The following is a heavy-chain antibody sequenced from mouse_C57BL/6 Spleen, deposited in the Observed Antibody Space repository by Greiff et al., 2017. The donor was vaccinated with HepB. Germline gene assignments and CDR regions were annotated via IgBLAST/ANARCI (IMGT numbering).Heavy chain of an antibody. J-gene: IGHJ1*03. CDR2: IYPGDGDT. CDR3: ARGTSDLYWYFDV. V-gene: IGHV1-80*01. Sequence: QVQLQQSGAELVKPGASVKISCKASGYAFSSYWMNWVKQRPGKGLEWIGQIYPGDGDTNYNGKFKGKATLTADKSSSTAYMQLSSLTSEDSAVYFCARGTSDLYWYFDVWGTGTTVTVSS. CDR1: GYAFSSYW. D-gene: IGHD3-3*01.